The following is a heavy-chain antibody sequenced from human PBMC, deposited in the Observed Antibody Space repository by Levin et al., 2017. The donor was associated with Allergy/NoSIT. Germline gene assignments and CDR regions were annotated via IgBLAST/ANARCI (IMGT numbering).Heavy chain of an antibody. V-gene: IGHV4-59*08. Sequence: SETLSLTCTVSGGSIINYYWSWIRQPPGKGLEWIGYIYNSGSGKTNYSPSLKSRVSISVDTSMKQLSLRLSSVTAADTAVYYCARQSQDDYGDDWYFDLWGRGTLVTVSS. D-gene: IGHD4-17*01. J-gene: IGHJ2*01. CDR2: IYNSGSGKT. CDR3: ARQSQDDYGDDWYFDL. CDR1: GGSIINYY.